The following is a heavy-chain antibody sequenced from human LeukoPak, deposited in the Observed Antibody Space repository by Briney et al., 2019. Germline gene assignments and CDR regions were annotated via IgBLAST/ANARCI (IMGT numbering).Heavy chain of an antibody. CDR1: GFTFSRYT. CDR2: IASDSSTI. V-gene: IGHV3-48*04. D-gene: IGHD6-13*01. J-gene: IGHJ4*02. CDR3: TRGSTGY. Sequence: GGSLRLSCAASGFTFSRYTMNWVRLAPGKGLEWVSYIASDSSTIYYADSVKGRFTISRDNAKNSLYLQMNSLRAEDTAVYYCTRGSTGYWGQGTLVTVSS.